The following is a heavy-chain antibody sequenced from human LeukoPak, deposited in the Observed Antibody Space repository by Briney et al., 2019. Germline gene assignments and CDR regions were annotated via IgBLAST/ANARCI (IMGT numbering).Heavy chain of an antibody. CDR2: MNPNRGNT. V-gene: IGHV1-8*01. Sequence: GSVRVSCMASGYTFTSYDINGGRQAPGEGGEWRGWMNPNRGNTHYAQTLQGRGTITRNTSISTAYMEESSGRYEETGVYYCAREPKTSRHPRMDVWGQGTTVTVSS. CDR1: GYTFTSYD. D-gene: IGHD6-25*01. CDR3: AREPKTSRHPRMDV. J-gene: IGHJ6*02.